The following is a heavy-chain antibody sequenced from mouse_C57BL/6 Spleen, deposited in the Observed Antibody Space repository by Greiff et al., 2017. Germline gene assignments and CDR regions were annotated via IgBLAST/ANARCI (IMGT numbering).Heavy chain of an antibody. CDR2: ISSGGSYT. J-gene: IGHJ2*01. D-gene: IGHD1-1*01. V-gene: IGHV5-6*01. CDR1: GFTFSSYG. Sequence: VQLVESGGDLVKPGGSLKLSCAASGFTFSSYGMSWVRQTPDKRLEWVATISSGGSYTYYPDSVKGRFTISRDNAKNTLYLQMSSLKSEDTAMYYCARDTTVVADYWGQGTTLTVSS. CDR3: ARDTTVVADY.